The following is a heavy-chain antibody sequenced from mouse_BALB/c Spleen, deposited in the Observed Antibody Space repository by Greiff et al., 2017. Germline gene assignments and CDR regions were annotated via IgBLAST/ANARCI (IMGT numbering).Heavy chain of an antibody. Sequence: EVQVVESGGGLVQPGESLKLSCESTAYDFPSYDMSWVRQTPGKRLELFAAINSDGGSTYYPDTMERRFIISRDNTKKTLYLQMSSLRSEDTALYYCARQHWDGWFAYWGQGTLVTVSA. CDR2: INSDGGST. CDR3: ARQHWDGWFAY. V-gene: IGHV5-2*01. J-gene: IGHJ3*01. CDR1: AYDFPSYD. D-gene: IGHD4-1*01.